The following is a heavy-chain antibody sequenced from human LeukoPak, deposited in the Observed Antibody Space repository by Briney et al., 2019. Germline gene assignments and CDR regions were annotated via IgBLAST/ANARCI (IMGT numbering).Heavy chain of an antibody. CDR2: IFSTGST. J-gene: IGHJ4*02. D-gene: IGHD1-14*01. CDR1: GGHISSGGYY. V-gene: IGHV4-61*08. CDR3: ARVSTGGRYDY. Sequence: PSETLSLTCTVSGGHISSGGYYWSWIRQHPGKGLEWIGRIFSTGSTNYNPSLKSRVTMSVDTSKNQFSLKLSSVTAADTAVYYCARVSTGGRYDYWGQGTLVTVSS.